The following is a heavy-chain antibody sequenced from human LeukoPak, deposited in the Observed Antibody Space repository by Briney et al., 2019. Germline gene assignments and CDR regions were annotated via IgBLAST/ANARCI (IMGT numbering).Heavy chain of an antibody. D-gene: IGHD3-3*01. CDR2: IIPIFGTA. CDR1: GGTFSSYA. Sequence: ASVKVSCKASGGTFSSYAISWVRQAPGQGLEWMGGIIPIFGTANYAQKFQGRVTITTDESTSTAYMELSSLRSEDTAVYYCARGGYDFGAETGFDPWGQGTLVTVSS. V-gene: IGHV1-69*05. J-gene: IGHJ5*02. CDR3: ARGGYDFGAETGFDP.